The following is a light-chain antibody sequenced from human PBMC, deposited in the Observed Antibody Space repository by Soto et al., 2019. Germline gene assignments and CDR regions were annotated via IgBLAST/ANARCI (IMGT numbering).Light chain of an antibody. CDR2: LGS. Sequence: DIVMTQSPVSLPVTPGEPASISCRSSQSLLHSNGHNCLEWYLQKPGHSPQLLLYLGSNRASGVHDMFSGSGSGTVFTLKISRVQAEDVEVYYCMQPLQSPVTFGGGNKVEIK. CDR1: QSLLHSNGHNC. CDR3: MQPLQSPVT. J-gene: IGKJ4*01. V-gene: IGKV2-28*01.